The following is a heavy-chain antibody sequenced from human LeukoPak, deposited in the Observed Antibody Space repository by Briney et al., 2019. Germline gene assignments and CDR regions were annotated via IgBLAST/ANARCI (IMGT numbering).Heavy chain of an antibody. D-gene: IGHD3-3*01. CDR1: GGSISSNNYY. J-gene: IGHJ4*02. CDR3: QSRFLEWLLDY. V-gene: IGHV4-39*01. Sequence: PSETLSLTCTVSGGSISSNNYYWGWIRQPPGKGLEWIGSIYYGGYTYYNPSLKSRVTISVDTSKNQFSLKLSSVTATDTAIYYCQSRFLEWLLDYWGQGTLVTVSS. CDR2: IYYGGYT.